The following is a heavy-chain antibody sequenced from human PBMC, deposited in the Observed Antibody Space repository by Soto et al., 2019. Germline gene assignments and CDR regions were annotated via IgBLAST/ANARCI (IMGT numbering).Heavy chain of an antibody. Sequence: GSLRLSCAASGFTLSYYYMTWIRQTPGKGLEWVAHIDGRSDNIGYADSVKGRFTISRDNARNSLFLQMNSVTADDTGVYFCTKGGRTTSYYWEYWGPGALVTVSS. CDR2: IDGRSDNI. CDR1: GFTLSYYY. V-gene: IGHV3-11*06. D-gene: IGHD3-10*01. CDR3: TKGGRTTSYYWEY. J-gene: IGHJ1*01.